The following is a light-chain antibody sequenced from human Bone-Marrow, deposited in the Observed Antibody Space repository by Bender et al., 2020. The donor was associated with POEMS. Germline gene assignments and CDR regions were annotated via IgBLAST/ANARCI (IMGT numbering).Light chain of an antibody. J-gene: IGLJ2*01. CDR1: SSKIGSNY. Sequence: QSVLTQPPSASGTPGQRVTISCSGSSSKIGSNYVYWYQQLPETAPKLLIYRNNQRPSGVPDRFSGSKSGTSASLAISGLRPDDEAHYYCATWDDSLSGHVVFGGGTKLTVL. CDR2: RNN. V-gene: IGLV1-47*01. CDR3: ATWDDSLSGHVV.